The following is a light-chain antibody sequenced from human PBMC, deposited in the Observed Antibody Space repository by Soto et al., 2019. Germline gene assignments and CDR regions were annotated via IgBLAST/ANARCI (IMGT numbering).Light chain of an antibody. CDR3: QQYNNWPLT. CDR1: QSVSSN. J-gene: IGKJ4*01. CDR2: GAS. Sequence: EIVMTESPATLSVSPGERFTLSCRASQSVSSNYLAWYQQKPGQAPRLLIYGASARATGIPDRFSGSGSGTDFTLTISSLQSEDCAIYYCQQYNNWPLTFGGGTKVDIK. V-gene: IGKV3D-15*01.